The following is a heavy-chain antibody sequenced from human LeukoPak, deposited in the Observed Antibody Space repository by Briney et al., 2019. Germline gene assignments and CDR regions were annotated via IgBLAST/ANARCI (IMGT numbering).Heavy chain of an antibody. CDR2: IYYSGNT. CDR1: GDSISSRNSY. CDR3: ARDKEGRITIFGVVADDAFDI. D-gene: IGHD3-3*01. Sequence: SETLSLTCTVSGDSISSRNSYWGWIRQPPGKGLEWIGSIYYSGNTYYNASLKSRVTISVDTSKNQFSLKLSSVTAADTAVYYCARDKEGRITIFGVVADDAFDIWGQGTMVTVSS. J-gene: IGHJ3*02. V-gene: IGHV4-39*07.